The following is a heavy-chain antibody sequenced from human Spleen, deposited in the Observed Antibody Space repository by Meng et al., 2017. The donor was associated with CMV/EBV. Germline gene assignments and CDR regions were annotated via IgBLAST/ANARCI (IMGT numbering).Heavy chain of an antibody. Sequence: SCKTSGYTFTAHYFHWVRQAPGQGLEWMGWIHPHRGDTNYAQQFQGRVTLTRDTSINTGYMELTRLTSDDTAVYYCARDNNWGPDYWGQGTLVTVSS. D-gene: IGHD7-27*01. J-gene: IGHJ4*02. CDR3: ARDNNWGPDY. CDR1: GYTFTAHY. CDR2: IHPHRGDT. V-gene: IGHV1-2*02.